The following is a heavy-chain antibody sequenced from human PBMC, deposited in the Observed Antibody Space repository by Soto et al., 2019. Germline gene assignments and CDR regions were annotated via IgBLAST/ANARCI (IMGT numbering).Heavy chain of an antibody. CDR2: IIPIFGTA. Sequence: SVKVSCKASGGTFSSYAISWVRQAPGQGLEWMGGIIPIFGTANYAQKFQGRVTITADESTSTAYMELSSLRSEDTAVYYCARAAAYYDYVWGSYRSVSWFDPWGQGTLVTVSS. J-gene: IGHJ5*02. CDR3: ARAAAYYDYVWGSYRSVSWFDP. V-gene: IGHV1-69*13. CDR1: GGTFSSYA. D-gene: IGHD3-16*02.